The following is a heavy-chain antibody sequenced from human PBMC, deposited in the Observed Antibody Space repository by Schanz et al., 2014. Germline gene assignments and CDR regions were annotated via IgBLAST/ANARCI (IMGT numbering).Heavy chain of an antibody. V-gene: IGHV4-39*01. CDR1: GGSISSSNYY. CDR3: ARQFYDILTGYWFPYYFDY. D-gene: IGHD3-9*01. J-gene: IGHJ4*02. CDR2: IYYSGST. Sequence: QLQLQESGPGLVKPSETLSLTCTVSGGSISSSNYYWGWIRQPPGKGLEWIESIYYSGSTYYNPSFKSRVTTSVDPSKNYFSWKLSSVPAADTAVYYCARQFYDILTGYWFPYYFDYWGQGTLVTVSS.